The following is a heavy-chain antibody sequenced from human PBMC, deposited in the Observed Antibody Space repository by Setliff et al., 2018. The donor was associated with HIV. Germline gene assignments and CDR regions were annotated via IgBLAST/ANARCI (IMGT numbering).Heavy chain of an antibody. CDR1: GGSISSGSYY. J-gene: IGHJ4*02. V-gene: IGHV4-61*09. CDR2: IYTSGSS. Sequence: SETLSLTCSVSGGSISSGSYYWSWIRQPAGKGLEWIGHIYTSGSSTYNPSLKSRVTISRDTSKNQFSLKLSSVTAADTAVYYCARAPTVVTLLDYWGQGTLVTVSS. D-gene: IGHD4-17*01. CDR3: ARAPTVVTLLDY.